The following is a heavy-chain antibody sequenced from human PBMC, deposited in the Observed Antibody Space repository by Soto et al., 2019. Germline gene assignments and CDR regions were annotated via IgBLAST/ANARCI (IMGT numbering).Heavy chain of an antibody. D-gene: IGHD4-4*01. CDR2: IKSKSSGGTT. Sequence: LVESGGGLVKPGGSIRLSCAASGFIFRNAWMSWVRQAPGKGLEWVGSIKSKSSGGTTDYAAPVEGRVAITRDDSKSILYLKMTSLTIEDTAVYFCTSEKGWRQSPLDSWGQGALVTVSS. J-gene: IGHJ5*01. V-gene: IGHV3-15*01. CDR3: TSEKGWRQSPLDS. CDR1: GFIFRNAW.